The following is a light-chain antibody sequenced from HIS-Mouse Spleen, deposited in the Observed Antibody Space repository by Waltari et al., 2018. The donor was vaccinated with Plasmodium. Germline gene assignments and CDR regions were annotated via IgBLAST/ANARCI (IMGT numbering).Light chain of an antibody. Sequence: AIRMTKSPSSLSASTGDRVTITCRARQGISSYLAWYQQKPGKAPKLLIYAASTLQSGVPSRFSGSGSGTDFTLTISCLQSEDFATYYCQQYYSYLLTFGGGTKVEIK. CDR3: QQYYSYLLT. CDR2: AAS. CDR1: QGISSY. V-gene: IGKV1-8*01. J-gene: IGKJ4*01.